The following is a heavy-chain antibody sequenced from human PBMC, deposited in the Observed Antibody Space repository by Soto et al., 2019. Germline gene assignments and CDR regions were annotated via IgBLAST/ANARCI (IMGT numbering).Heavy chain of an antibody. CDR3: ARGREGDY. Sequence: QVHLVQSGAEVKKPGASVKVSCKGSGYAFTTYGITWVRQAPGQGLEWMGWISAHNGNTNYAQKLQGRVTVTRDTTTSPAHIELRSLRTYDTAVYYLARGREGDYWGQGALVTVSS. CDR1: GYAFTTYG. V-gene: IGHV1-18*01. CDR2: ISAHNGNT. J-gene: IGHJ4*02.